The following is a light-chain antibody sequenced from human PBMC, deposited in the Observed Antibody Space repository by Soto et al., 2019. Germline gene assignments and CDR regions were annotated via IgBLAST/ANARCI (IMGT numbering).Light chain of an antibody. CDR3: QQYGSSPIL. V-gene: IGKV3-20*01. Sequence: EIVMTQSPATLPVSPVESATLSCRASQSVSSNLAWYQQKPGQAPRLLIYGASSRATGIPDRFSGSGSGTDFTLTISRLEPEDFAVYYCQQYGSSPILFGQGTRLEIK. J-gene: IGKJ5*01. CDR2: GAS. CDR1: QSVSSN.